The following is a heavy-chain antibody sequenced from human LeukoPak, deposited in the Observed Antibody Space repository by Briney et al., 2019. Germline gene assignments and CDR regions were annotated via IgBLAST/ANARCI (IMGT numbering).Heavy chain of an antibody. V-gene: IGHV3-48*03. CDR2: ISSSGRTM. CDR1: GFIFSSYE. J-gene: IGHJ6*03. Sequence: GGSLRLSCAASGFIFSSYEMSWVRQAPGKGLEWVSYISSSGRTMYYADSVKGRFTISRDNAKNSLYLQMNSLRAEDTAVYYCAREVGYSSLSGLGMDVWGKGTTVTISS. D-gene: IGHD6-6*01. CDR3: AREVGYSSLSGLGMDV.